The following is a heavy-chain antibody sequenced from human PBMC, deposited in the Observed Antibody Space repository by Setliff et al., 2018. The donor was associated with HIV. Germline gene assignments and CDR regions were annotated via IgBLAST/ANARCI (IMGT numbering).Heavy chain of an antibody. V-gene: IGHV4-38-2*02. CDR2: MYDSETT. J-gene: IGHJ4*02. CDR3: ARHQKVSFMSDH. D-gene: IGHD3-16*01. CDR1: GYSVSSGYY. Sequence: SETLSLTCIVSGYSVSSGYYWGWIRQPPGKGLQWIGAMYDSETTYYNPSLKSRVTMSVDASRSRFSLKLSSVTAADTAIYYCARHQKVSFMSDHWGQGMLVTVS.